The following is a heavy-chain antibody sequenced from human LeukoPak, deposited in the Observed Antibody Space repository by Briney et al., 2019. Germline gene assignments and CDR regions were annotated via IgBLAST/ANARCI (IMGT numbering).Heavy chain of an antibody. D-gene: IGHD2-2*01. CDR1: GGSFSGYY. CDR3: ARTYIVVVPAAMRWFDP. CDR2: INHSGST. J-gene: IGHJ5*02. Sequence: SETLSLTCAVYGGSFSGYYWSWIRQPPGKGLEWIGEINHSGSTNYNPSLKSRVTISVDTSKNQLSLKLSSVTAADTAVYYCARTYIVVVPAAMRWFDPWGQGTLVTVSS. V-gene: IGHV4-34*01.